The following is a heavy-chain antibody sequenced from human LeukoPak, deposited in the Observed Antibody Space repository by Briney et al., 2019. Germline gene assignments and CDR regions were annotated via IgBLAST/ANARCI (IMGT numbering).Heavy chain of an antibody. CDR1: GFTFSSYA. Sequence: GGSLRLSCAASGFTFSSYAMSWVRQAPGKGLEWVSGISGSGGNTYYADSVKGQLTISRDNSKNTLYLQMNSLRVEDTAVYYCAKGTMIVVADAFDIWGQGTMVTVSS. CDR2: ISGSGGNT. CDR3: AKGTMIVVADAFDI. D-gene: IGHD3-22*01. J-gene: IGHJ3*02. V-gene: IGHV3-23*01.